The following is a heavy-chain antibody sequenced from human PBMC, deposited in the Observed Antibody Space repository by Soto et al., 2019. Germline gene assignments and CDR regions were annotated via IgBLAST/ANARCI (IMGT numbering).Heavy chain of an antibody. CDR3: ARDKGISPLDY. CDR2: ISSSSSTI. Sequence: GGALRLSCAASGCTFSSYSMNWGRQAPGKGLEWVSYISSSSSTIYYADSVKGRFTISRDNAKNSLYLQMNSLRAEDTAVYYCARDKGISPLDYLGQGTLVSMSS. J-gene: IGHJ4*02. D-gene: IGHD1-20*01. V-gene: IGHV3-48*01. CDR1: GCTFSSYS.